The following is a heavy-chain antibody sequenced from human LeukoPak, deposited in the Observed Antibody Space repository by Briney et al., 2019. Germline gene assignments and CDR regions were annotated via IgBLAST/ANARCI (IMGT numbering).Heavy chain of an antibody. V-gene: IGHV3-23*01. CDR2: MSSSDDGR. D-gene: IGHD4-17*01. CDR3: ARDPGDPFFDY. J-gene: IGHJ4*02. CDR1: GFSFSSYA. Sequence: GGSLRLSCATSGFSFSSYAMSWVRQAPGKGLEWVSAMSSSDDGRYYAASVRGRFTISRDTSRSTLYLQMNSLRAEDTAVYYCARDPGDPFFDYWGQGTLVTVSS.